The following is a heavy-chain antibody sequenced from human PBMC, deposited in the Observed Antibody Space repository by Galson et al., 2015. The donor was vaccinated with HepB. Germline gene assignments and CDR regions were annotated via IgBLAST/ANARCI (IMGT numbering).Heavy chain of an antibody. CDR3: ASPREDCSSTSCYTGWYFDL. D-gene: IGHD2-2*02. Sequence: SLRLSCAASGFTFSDYYMSWIRQAPGKGLEWVSYISSSGSTIYYADSVKGRFTISRDNAKNSLYLQMNSLRAEDTAVYYCASPREDCSSTSCYTGWYFDLWGRGTLVTVPS. CDR1: GFTFSDYY. J-gene: IGHJ2*01. V-gene: IGHV3-11*01. CDR2: ISSSGSTI.